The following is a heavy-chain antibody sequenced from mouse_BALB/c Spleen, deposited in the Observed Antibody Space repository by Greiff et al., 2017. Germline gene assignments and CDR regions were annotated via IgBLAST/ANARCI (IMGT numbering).Heavy chain of an antibody. CDR1: GFNIKDYY. Sequence: VQLQQSGAELVKPGASVKLSCTASGFNIKDYYMHWVKQRPEQGLEWIGRLDPATGNTKYDPKFQGKATRTADTSSNTAYLQLSSLTSEDTAVYYGARRIDDGLDADYWGQGTTLTVSA. CDR3: ARRIDDGLDADY. V-gene: IGHV14-3*02. CDR2: LDPATGNT. D-gene: IGHD2-3*01. J-gene: IGHJ2*01.